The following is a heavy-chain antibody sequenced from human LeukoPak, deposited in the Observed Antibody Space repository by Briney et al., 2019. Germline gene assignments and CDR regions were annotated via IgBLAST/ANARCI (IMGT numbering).Heavy chain of an antibody. D-gene: IGHD5-18*01. CDR2: INGDGRIT. CDR3: ARVHVGTDMVDLDY. CDR1: GFTLSSYW. Sequence: GGSLRLSCAASGFTLSSYWMHWVRQAPGKGLVWVSRINGDGRITTYADSVKGRFTIYRDTAKNTLYLQMNSLRAEDTAVYYCARVHVGTDMVDLDYWGQGTLVTVSS. J-gene: IGHJ4*02. V-gene: IGHV3-74*01.